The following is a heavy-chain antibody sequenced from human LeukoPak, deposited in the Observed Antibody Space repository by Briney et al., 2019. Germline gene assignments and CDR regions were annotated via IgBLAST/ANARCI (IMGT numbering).Heavy chain of an antibody. D-gene: IGHD2-2*01. CDR1: RGTFSSYT. Sequence: SVKVSCKASRGTFSSYTISWVRQAPGQGLEWMGGIIPIFGTANYAQKFQGRVTITADESTSTAYMELSSLRSEDTGGYYVARGVTGRYCSSTSCHWRAWFDPCGQGTLVIVSS. J-gene: IGHJ5*02. V-gene: IGHV1-69*13. CDR2: IIPIFGTA. CDR3: ARGVTGRYCSSTSCHWRAWFDP.